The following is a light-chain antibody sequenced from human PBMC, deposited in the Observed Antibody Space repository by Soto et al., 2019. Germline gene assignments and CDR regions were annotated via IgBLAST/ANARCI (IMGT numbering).Light chain of an antibody. Sequence: DIVMTQSPLSLPVTPGEPASISCRSSQSLLHSNGYNYLDWYLQKPGQSPQLLIYLGSDRASGVHDRFSGSGSGTDFTLKISRVEAEDVGVYYCMQALQTPRTFGQGTKVAI. J-gene: IGKJ1*01. CDR1: QSLLHSNGYNY. CDR2: LGS. CDR3: MQALQTPRT. V-gene: IGKV2-28*01.